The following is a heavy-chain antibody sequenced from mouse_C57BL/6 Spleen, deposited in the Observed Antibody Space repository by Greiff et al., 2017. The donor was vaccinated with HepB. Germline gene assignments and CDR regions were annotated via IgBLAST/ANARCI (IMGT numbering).Heavy chain of an antibody. CDR1: GYTFTSYW. V-gene: IGHV1-52*01. Sequence: VQLQQPGAELVRPGSSVKLSCKASGYTFTSYWMHWVKQRPIQGLEWIGNIDPSDSETHYNQKFKDTATLTVDKSSSTAYMQLSSLTSEDSAVYYCARCAITTVVPPEYFDVWGTGTTVTVSS. J-gene: IGHJ1*03. CDR2: IDPSDSET. D-gene: IGHD1-1*01. CDR3: ARCAITTVVPPEYFDV.